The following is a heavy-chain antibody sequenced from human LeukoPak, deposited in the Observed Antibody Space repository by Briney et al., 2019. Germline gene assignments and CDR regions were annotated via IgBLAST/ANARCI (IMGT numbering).Heavy chain of an antibody. Sequence: KASETLSLTCTVSGGSISSYYWSWIRQPAGKGLEWIGRIYTSGSTNYNPSLKSRVTMSVDTSKNQFSLKLSSVTAADTAVYYCARGRGGGARSGRGYYYYYMDVWGKGTTVTVSS. J-gene: IGHJ6*03. CDR3: ARGRGGGARSGRGYYYYYMDV. V-gene: IGHV4-4*07. D-gene: IGHD1-26*01. CDR2: IYTSGST. CDR1: GGSISSYY.